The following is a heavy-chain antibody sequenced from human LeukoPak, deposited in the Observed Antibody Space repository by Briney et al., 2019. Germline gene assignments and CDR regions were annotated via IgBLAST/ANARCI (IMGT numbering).Heavy chain of an antibody. D-gene: IGHD3-9*01. V-gene: IGHV3-21*01. CDR2: ISSGSSYI. CDR3: ARDAVDSLDY. J-gene: IGHJ4*02. Sequence: GGSLRLSCAASGFTFSSYSMNWVRQAPGKGLEWVSSISSGSSYIYYADSVKGRFTISRGNAKNSLYLQVNSLKAEDTAVYYCARDAVDSLDYWGQGTLVTVSS. CDR1: GFTFSSYS.